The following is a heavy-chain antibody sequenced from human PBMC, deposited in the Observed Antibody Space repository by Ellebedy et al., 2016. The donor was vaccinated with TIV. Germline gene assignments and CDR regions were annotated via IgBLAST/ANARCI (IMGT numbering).Heavy chain of an antibody. J-gene: IGHJ4*02. CDR3: TRDWSVDTAMAAGY. D-gene: IGHD5-18*01. Sequence: PGGSLRLSCAASGFTFSDYYMSWIRQAPGKGLEWVGFIRSKAYGGTTEYAASVKGRFTISRDDSKSIAYLQMNSLKTEDTAVYYCTRDWSVDTAMAAGYWGQGTLVTVSS. CDR2: IRSKAYGGTT. CDR1: GFTFSDYY. V-gene: IGHV3-49*03.